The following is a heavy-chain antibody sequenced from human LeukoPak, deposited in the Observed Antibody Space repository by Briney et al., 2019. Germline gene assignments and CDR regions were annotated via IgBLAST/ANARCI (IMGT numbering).Heavy chain of an antibody. CDR1: GFSISNSW. CDR2: INQDGSEK. V-gene: IGHV3-7*01. J-gene: IGHJ4*02. D-gene: IGHD2-2*01. CDR3: ARSIGCRGTNCYGIYYFDF. Sequence: PGGSLRLSCATSGFSISNSWMSWVRQAPGKGLEWVANINQDGSEKYYVDSVRGRFTISKDNAMNSLFLQMDSLRVEDTAVYYCARSIGCRGTNCYGIYYFDFWGLGTLVTVSS.